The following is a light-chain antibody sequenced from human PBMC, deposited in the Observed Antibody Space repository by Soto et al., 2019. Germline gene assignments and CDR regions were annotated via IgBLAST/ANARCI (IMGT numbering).Light chain of an antibody. CDR3: GSITRSTTSV. CDR2: DVT. CDR1: SGDVGGFEY. J-gene: IGLJ1*01. V-gene: IGLV2-14*01. Sequence: QSVLSQAASVSWSPGQTITISCTGTSGDVGGFEYVSQYQHEPGKAPKPITSDVTKRPSGVSNPFSACKSGNTASLTISGIQAEDEGNYYCGSITRSTTSVFGTGTKVTVL.